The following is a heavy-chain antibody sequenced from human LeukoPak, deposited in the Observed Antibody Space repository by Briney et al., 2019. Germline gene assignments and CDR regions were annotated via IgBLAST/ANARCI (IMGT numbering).Heavy chain of an antibody. CDR3: ARAYYGFWSGYYA. D-gene: IGHD3-3*01. CDR2: IIPIFGTA. Sequence: VASVKVSCKASGGTFSSYAISWVRQAPGQGLEWMGGIIPIFGTANYAQKFQGRVTITTDASTSTAYMELRSLRSDDTAVYYCARAYYGFWSGYYAWGQGTLVTVSS. V-gene: IGHV1-69*05. J-gene: IGHJ5*02. CDR1: GGTFSSYA.